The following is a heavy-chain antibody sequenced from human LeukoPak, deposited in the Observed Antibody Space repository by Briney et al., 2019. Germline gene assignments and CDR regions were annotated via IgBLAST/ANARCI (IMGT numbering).Heavy chain of an antibody. V-gene: IGHV3-48*03. CDR3: ARGHSLAYSNYYYYYMDV. D-gene: IGHD4-11*01. CDR1: GFTFSSYE. Sequence: QPGGSLRLSCAASGFTFSSYEMNWVRQAPGKGLEWVSYISSSSSTIYYADSVKGRFTISRDNAKNSLYLQMNSLRAEDTAVYYCARGHSLAYSNYYYYYMDVWGKGTTVTVSS. J-gene: IGHJ6*03. CDR2: ISSSSSTI.